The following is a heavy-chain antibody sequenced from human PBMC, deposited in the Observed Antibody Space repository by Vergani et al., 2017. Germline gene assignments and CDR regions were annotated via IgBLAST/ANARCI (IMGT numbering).Heavy chain of an antibody. CDR3: ARVRDDYVWGSYHYYYYMDV. Sequence: EVQLLESGGGLVQPGGSLRLSCAASGFTFSSYAMSWVRQAPGKGLEWVSYISSIGSTIYYADSVKGRFTISRDNAKNSLYLQMNSLRAEDTAVYYCARVRDDYVWGSYHYYYYMDVWGKGTTVTVSS. V-gene: IGHV3-48*04. J-gene: IGHJ6*03. D-gene: IGHD3-16*02. CDR2: ISSIGSTI. CDR1: GFTFSSYA.